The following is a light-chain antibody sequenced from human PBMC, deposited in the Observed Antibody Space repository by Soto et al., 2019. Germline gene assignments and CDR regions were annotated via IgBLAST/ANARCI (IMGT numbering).Light chain of an antibody. Sequence: QPVLTQPPSVSGAPGQRVTISCTGSSSNIGAGYDVHWYQQLPGTAPKLLIYGNSNRPSGVPDRFSGSKSGTPASLAITGLLAEDEADYYCQPYDSSLMGAYVFGTGTKLTVL. CDR2: GNS. CDR1: SSNIGAGYD. CDR3: QPYDSSLMGAYV. V-gene: IGLV1-40*01. J-gene: IGLJ1*01.